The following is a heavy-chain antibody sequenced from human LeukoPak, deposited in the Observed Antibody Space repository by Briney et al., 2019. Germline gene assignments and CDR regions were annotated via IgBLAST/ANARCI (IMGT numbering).Heavy chain of an antibody. J-gene: IGHJ3*02. V-gene: IGHV5-51*01. CDR1: GYSFTSYW. CDR2: IYPGDSDT. D-gene: IGHD3-22*01. Sequence: GESLKISCKGSGYSFTSYWIGWVRQMPGKGLEWMGIIYPGDSDTRYSPSFQGQVTISADKSISTAYLQWGSLKASDTAMYYCARRAYYYDSSGYPHDAFDIWGQGTMVTVSS. CDR3: ARRAYYYDSSGYPHDAFDI.